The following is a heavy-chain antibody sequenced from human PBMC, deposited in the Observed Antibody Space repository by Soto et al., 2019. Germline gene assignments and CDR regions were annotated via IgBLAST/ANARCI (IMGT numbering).Heavy chain of an antibody. CDR3: ATEVWVYYDFWSGYSDY. CDR2: IKEDGSDM. J-gene: IGHJ4*02. Sequence: GSLRLSCAASGFTFSSYWMSWVRQAPGTGLEWVANIKEDGSDMYYVDSVKGRFTISRDNAKNSLYLQMNSLRAEDTAVYYCATEVWVYYDFWSGYSDYWGQGTLVTVSS. V-gene: IGHV3-7*01. D-gene: IGHD3-3*01. CDR1: GFTFSSYW.